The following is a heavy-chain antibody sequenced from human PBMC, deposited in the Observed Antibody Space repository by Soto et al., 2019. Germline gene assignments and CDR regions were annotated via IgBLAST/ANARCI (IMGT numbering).Heavy chain of an antibody. CDR3: AKDDSYDSSGPLGWFDP. J-gene: IGHJ5*02. D-gene: IGHD3-22*01. CDR2: INAGNGHT. CDR1: GYTFTTYA. V-gene: IGHV1-3*01. Sequence: ASVKVSCKASGYTFTTYAIHWVRQAPGQRLEWMGWINAGNGHTKYSQKFQGRVTITRDTSASTAYMELSSLRSEDTAVYYCAKDDSYDSSGPLGWFDPWGQGTLVTVSS.